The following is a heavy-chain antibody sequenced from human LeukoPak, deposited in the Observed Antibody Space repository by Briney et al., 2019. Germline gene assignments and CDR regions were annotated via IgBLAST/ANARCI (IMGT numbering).Heavy chain of an antibody. V-gene: IGHV1-18*01. CDR1: GYTFVSHG. Sequence: ASVKVSCKAAGYTFVSHGISWVRLAPGQGLEWMGWISAYNGVTKYAQKFQARVTMTTDTSTSTAYMELRTLRSDDTAVYYCAKGPLIEVAGTTCDYWGRGTLVTVSS. J-gene: IGHJ4*02. D-gene: IGHD6-19*01. CDR2: ISAYNGVT. CDR3: AKGPLIEVAGTTCDY.